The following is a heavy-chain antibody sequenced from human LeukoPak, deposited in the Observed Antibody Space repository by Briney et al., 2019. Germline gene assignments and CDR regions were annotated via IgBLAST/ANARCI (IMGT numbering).Heavy chain of an antibody. J-gene: IGHJ5*02. CDR2: ISAYNGNT. Sequence: ASVKVSCKASGYTFTSYGISWVRQAPGQGLEWMGWISAYNGNTNYAQKLQGRVTMATDTSTSTAYMELRSLRSDDTAVYYCARGSWGVVVIDDWFDPWGQGTLVTVSS. CDR3: ARGSWGVVVIDDWFDP. D-gene: IGHD2-21*01. V-gene: IGHV1-18*01. CDR1: GYTFTSYG.